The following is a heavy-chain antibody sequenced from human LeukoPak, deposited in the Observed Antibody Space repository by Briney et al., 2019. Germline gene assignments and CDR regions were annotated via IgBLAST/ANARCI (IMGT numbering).Heavy chain of an antibody. Sequence: SQTLSLTCTVSGGSISSSSYYWGWIRQPPGKGLEWIGSIYYSGSTYYNPSLKSRVTISVDTSKNQFSLKLSSVTAADTAVYYCARQIPRRWLQWAFDYWGQGTLVTVSS. V-gene: IGHV4-39*01. CDR2: IYYSGST. CDR3: ARQIPRRWLQWAFDY. D-gene: IGHD5-24*01. J-gene: IGHJ4*02. CDR1: GGSISSSSYY.